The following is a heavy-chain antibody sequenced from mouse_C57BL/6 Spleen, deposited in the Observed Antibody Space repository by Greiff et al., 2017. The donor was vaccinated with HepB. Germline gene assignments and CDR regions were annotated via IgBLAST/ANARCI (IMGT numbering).Heavy chain of an antibody. CDR1: GYTFTSYW. CDR3: ARTYYYGSSGGSFDY. J-gene: IGHJ2*01. V-gene: IGHV1-55*01. D-gene: IGHD1-1*01. CDR2: IYPGSGST. Sequence: VKLQQPGAELVKPGASVKMSCKASGYTFTSYWITWVKQRPGQGLEWIGDIYPGSGSTNYNEKFKSKATLTVDTSSSTAYMQLSSLTSEDSAVYYCARTYYYGSSGGSFDYWGQGTTLTVSS.